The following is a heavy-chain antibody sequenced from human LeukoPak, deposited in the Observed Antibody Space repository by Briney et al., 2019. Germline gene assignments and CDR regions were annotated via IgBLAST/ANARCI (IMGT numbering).Heavy chain of an antibody. CDR2: ISHSGST. Sequence: SETLSLTCAVYGGSFSGYYWSWIRQPPGKGLEWIGEISHSGSTNYNPSLKSRVTISGDTSKNQFSLKLSSVTAADTAVYYCARVGQGYSSGWYYWGQGTLVTVSS. V-gene: IGHV4-34*01. D-gene: IGHD6-19*01. CDR3: ARVGQGYSSGWYY. CDR1: GGSFSGYY. J-gene: IGHJ4*02.